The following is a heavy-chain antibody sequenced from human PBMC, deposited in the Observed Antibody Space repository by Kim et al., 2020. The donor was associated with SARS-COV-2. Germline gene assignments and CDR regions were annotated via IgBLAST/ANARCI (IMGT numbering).Heavy chain of an antibody. CDR3: ARAGVTLTPISSSRGMDV. J-gene: IGHJ6*02. V-gene: IGHV3-48*02. D-gene: IGHD4-17*01. Sequence: VKGRFTISRDKAKNSLYLQMNSLRDEDTAVYYCARAGVTLTPISSSRGMDVWGQGTTVTVSS.